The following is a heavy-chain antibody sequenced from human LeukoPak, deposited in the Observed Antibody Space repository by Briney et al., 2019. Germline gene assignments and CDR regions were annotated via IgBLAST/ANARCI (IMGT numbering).Heavy chain of an antibody. J-gene: IGHJ4*02. Sequence: ASVKVSCKASGYTFSNYGFSWVRQAPGKGLEWMGWISVYNGNTNYAQKFQGRVTMTTDTSTRTAFMELRSLRSDDTAVYFCARDEGSGYDSLDYWGQGTLVTVSS. CDR1: GYTFSNYG. V-gene: IGHV1-18*01. CDR3: ARDEGSGYDSLDY. CDR2: ISVYNGNT. D-gene: IGHD5-12*01.